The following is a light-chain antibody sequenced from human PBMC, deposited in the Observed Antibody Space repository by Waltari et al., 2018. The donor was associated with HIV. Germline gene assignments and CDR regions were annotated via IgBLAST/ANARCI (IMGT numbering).Light chain of an antibody. Sequence: QSVLTQPPSVSGTPGQTVTISCSGSTSNIETEALYWYQQLPGTAPKLLIYRNYKLPSGVSDRFSFSKSGASASLVISGLRSEDEAHYYCVSYDSRLDERLFGGGTKLTVL. J-gene: IGLJ3*02. V-gene: IGLV1-47*01. CDR1: TSNIETEA. CDR2: RNY. CDR3: VSYDSRLDERL.